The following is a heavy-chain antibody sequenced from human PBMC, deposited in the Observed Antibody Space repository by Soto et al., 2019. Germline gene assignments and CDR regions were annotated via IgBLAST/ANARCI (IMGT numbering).Heavy chain of an antibody. CDR2: IYNSGST. CDR1: GGSISSYY. Sequence: QVQLQESGPGLVKPSETLSLTCTVSGGSISSYYWSWIRQSPGKGLEWIGHIYNSGSTDYNPSLKGRVTISVDRSKNQSSLKLSSVTAADTAVYYCAREGGDRSGPWRWFDPWGQGTLVTVSS. V-gene: IGHV4-59*01. CDR3: AREGGDRSGPWRWFDP. D-gene: IGHD6-19*01. J-gene: IGHJ5*02.